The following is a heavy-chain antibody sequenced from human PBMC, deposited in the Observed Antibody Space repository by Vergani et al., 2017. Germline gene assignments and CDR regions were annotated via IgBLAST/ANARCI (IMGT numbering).Heavy chain of an antibody. J-gene: IGHJ4*02. CDR2: ISSNGGST. CDR1: GFTFSSYA. D-gene: IGHD3-9*01. V-gene: IGHV3-64*01. Sequence: EVQLVESGGGLVQPGGSLRLSCAASGFTFSSYAMHWVRQAPGKGLEYVSAISSNGGSTYYANSVKGRFTISRDNSKNTLYLQMNSLRAEDTAVYYCAKVESNYDILTGYYKQGGYFDYWGQGTLVTVSS. CDR3: AKVESNYDILTGYYKQGGYFDY.